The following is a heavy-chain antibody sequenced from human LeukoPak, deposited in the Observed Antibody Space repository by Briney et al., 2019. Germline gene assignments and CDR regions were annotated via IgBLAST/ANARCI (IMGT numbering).Heavy chain of an antibody. CDR1: GGSISSGDYY. CDR2: IYYSGST. Sequence: PSETLSLTCTVSGGSISSGDYYWSWIRQPPGKGLEWIEYIYYSGSTYYNPSLKSRVTISVDTSKNQFSLKLSSVTAADTAVYYCARVRASDSIQHWGQGTLVTVSS. J-gene: IGHJ1*01. D-gene: IGHD3-22*01. CDR3: ARVRASDSIQH. V-gene: IGHV4-30-4*01.